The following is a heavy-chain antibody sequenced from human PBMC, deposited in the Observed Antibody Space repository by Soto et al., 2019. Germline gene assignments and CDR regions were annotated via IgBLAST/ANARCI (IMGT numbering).Heavy chain of an antibody. J-gene: IGHJ3*02. V-gene: IGHV4-39*01. CDR3: ARRGGYCISTSCYIAFDI. CDR1: GGSISSNSYY. Sequence: QLQLQESGPGLVKPSETLSLTCTVSGGSISSNSYYWGWIRQPPGKGLEWIGSIDYSGNTYYNPSLKSRVTLSVDTSKNQLSLKLSSVTAADTAVYYCARRGGYCISTSCYIAFDIWGQGTVVTVSS. D-gene: IGHD2-2*02. CDR2: IDYSGNT.